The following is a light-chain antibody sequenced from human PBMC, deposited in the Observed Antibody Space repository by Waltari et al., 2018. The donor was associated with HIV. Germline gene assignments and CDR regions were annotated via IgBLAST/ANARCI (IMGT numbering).Light chain of an antibody. J-gene: IGLJ3*02. V-gene: IGLV2-18*02. Sequence: QSALTQPPSVSGSLGQSVTISCTGTSSDIGAYNRVSWYQQSPGTAPKLRIYEVTHRPSVVPFRFSGSKSGNTASLTISGLQADDEADYYCSSYTTSSTWVFGGGTKLTVL. CDR2: EVT. CDR3: SSYTTSSTWV. CDR1: SSDIGAYNR.